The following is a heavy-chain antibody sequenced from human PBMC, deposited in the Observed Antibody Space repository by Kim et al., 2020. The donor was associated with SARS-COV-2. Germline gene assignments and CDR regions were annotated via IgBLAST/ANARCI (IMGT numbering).Heavy chain of an antibody. J-gene: IGHJ5*02. D-gene: IGHD6-13*01. V-gene: IGHV3-30*01. CDR3: ARDRSSSWYLGLFWFDP. Sequence: TGRFHISRDNSKNTLYLQMNSLRAEDTAVYYCARDRSSSWYLGLFWFDPWGQGTLVTVSS.